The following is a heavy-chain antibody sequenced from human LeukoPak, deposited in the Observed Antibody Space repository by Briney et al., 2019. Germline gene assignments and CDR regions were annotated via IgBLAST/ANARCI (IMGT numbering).Heavy chain of an antibody. CDR1: GGSFSGYY. CDR3: AREGGSGSYYSHY. J-gene: IGHJ4*02. Sequence: SETLSLTCAVYGGSFSGYYWSWIRQPPGKGLEWIGEINHSGSTNYNPSLKSRVTISVDTSKNQFSLELSSVTAADTAVYYCAREGGSGSYYSHYWGQGTLVTVSS. CDR2: INHSGST. V-gene: IGHV4-34*01. D-gene: IGHD3-10*01.